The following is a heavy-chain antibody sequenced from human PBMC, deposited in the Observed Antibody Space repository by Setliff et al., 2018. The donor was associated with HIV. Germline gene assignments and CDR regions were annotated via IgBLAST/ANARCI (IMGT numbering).Heavy chain of an antibody. CDR1: GGSINTYY. Sequence: KTSETLSLTCTVSGGSINTYYWSWIRQPAGKGLEWIGRFYTSGSTNYNPSLKSRVTMSVDTSKNQFSLKRSSVTAADTAVYYCARVSPLTHYYYMDVWGKGTTVTVSS. CDR3: ARVSPLTHYYYMDV. CDR2: FYTSGST. D-gene: IGHD7-27*01. J-gene: IGHJ6*03. V-gene: IGHV4-4*07.